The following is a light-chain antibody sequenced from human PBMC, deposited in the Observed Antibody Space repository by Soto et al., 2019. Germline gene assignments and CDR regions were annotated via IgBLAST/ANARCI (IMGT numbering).Light chain of an antibody. CDR2: ENN. CDR1: SSNIGAGYE. CDR3: KSYDSSLSGYV. J-gene: IGLJ1*01. V-gene: IGLV1-40*01. Sequence: QSVLTQQPSVSEAPGQRVTISCTGSSSNIGAGYEAHWYQQVPGTAPKLLIYENNNRPSGVPDRFSGSKSGTSASLAITGLQAEDEAEYYCKSYDSSLSGYVFGTGTKVTVL.